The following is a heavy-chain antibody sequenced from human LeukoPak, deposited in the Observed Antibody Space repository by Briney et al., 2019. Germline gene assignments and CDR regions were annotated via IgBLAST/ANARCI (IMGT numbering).Heavy chain of an antibody. J-gene: IGHJ4*02. CDR1: GFTFSTHA. CDR2: ISDTGYWT. CDR3: AKDIRSSGWSKYSDY. Sequence: GGSLRLSCAASGFTFSTHAFSWVRQAPGKGLEWVSAISDTGYWTFYADSVKGRFAISRDNSKNTVFLQMNSLRAEDTAVYYCAKDIRSSGWSKYSDYWGQGTLVTVSS. D-gene: IGHD6-19*01. V-gene: IGHV3-23*01.